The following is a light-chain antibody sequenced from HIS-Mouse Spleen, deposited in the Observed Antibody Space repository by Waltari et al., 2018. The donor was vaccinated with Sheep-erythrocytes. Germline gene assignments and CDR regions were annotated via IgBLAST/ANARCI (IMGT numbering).Light chain of an antibody. CDR2: EGS. Sequence: QSALTQPASVSGSPGQSITISCTGTSSDVGSSNLVSWYQQHPGKAPKLMIYEGSKRPSGVSNRFYGSKSGNTASLTISGLQAEDEADYYCCSYAGSSTPWVFGGGTKLTVL. CDR3: CSYAGSSTPWV. J-gene: IGLJ3*02. V-gene: IGLV2-23*01. CDR1: SSDVGSSNL.